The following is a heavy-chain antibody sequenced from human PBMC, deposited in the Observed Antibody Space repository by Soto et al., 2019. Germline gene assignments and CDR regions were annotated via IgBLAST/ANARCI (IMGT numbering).Heavy chain of an antibody. CDR2: IWYDGSNK. V-gene: IGHV3-33*01. CDR1: GFTFSSYG. J-gene: IGHJ5*02. D-gene: IGHD1-7*01. CDR3: ARERGTTQFDP. Sequence: PGGSLRLSCAASGFTFSSYGMHWVRQAPGKGLEWVAVIWYDGSNKYYADSVKGRSTISRDNSKNTLYLQMNSLRAEDTAVYYCARERGTTQFDPWGQGTLVTVSS.